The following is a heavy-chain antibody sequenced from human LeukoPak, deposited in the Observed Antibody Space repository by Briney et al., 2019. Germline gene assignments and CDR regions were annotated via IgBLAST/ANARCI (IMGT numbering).Heavy chain of an antibody. V-gene: IGHV4-34*01. CDR1: GGSFRGYY. CDR2: INHSGST. CDR3: ARMRRGYSYGYVDY. J-gene: IGHJ4*02. D-gene: IGHD5-18*01. Sequence: PSETLSLTCAVYGGSFRGYYWSWIRQPPGKGLEWIGEINHSGSTNYNPSLKSRVTISVDTSKNQFSLKLSSVNAADKAVSYCARMRRGYSYGYVDYWRQGPLVPVSS.